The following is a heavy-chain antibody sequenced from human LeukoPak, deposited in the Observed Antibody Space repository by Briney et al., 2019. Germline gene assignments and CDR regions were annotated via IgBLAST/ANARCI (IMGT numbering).Heavy chain of an antibody. Sequence: SETLSLTCTVYGGPFSGYYWSWIRQPPGKGLEWIGEINHSGSTNYNPSLKSRVTISVDTSKNQFSLKLSSVTAADTAVYYCARRTWIQLWALDYWGQGTLVTVSS. CDR3: ARRTWIQLWALDY. J-gene: IGHJ4*02. D-gene: IGHD5-18*01. CDR1: GGPFSGYY. CDR2: INHSGST. V-gene: IGHV4-34*01.